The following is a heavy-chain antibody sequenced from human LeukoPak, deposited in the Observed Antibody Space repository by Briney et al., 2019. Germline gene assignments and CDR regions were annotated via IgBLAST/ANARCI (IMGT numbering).Heavy chain of an antibody. CDR3: ARGTSALDY. D-gene: IGHD1-7*01. CDR2: IYTSGST. J-gene: IGHJ4*02. Sequence: PSETLSLTCTVSGGSISSGSYYWSWIRQPAGKGLEWIGRIYTSGSTNYNPSLKSRVTISVDTSKNQFSLKLSSVTAEDMAVYYCARGTSALDYWGQGTLVTVSS. CDR1: GGSISSGSYY. V-gene: IGHV4-61*02.